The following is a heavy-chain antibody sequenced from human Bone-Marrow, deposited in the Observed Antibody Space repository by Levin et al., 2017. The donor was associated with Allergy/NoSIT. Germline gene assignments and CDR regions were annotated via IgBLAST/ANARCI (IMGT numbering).Heavy chain of an antibody. CDR2: ISDFGDSI. CDR1: GFTFSAYT. Sequence: GESLKISCVASGFTFSAYTMNWVRQTPGKGLEWVSSISDFGDSIYYAESLQGRFIVSRDNAKNSLFLQMSNLRGEDTGVYYCARDGGGYSFGSDFYYGMDVWGQGTTVTVS. V-gene: IGHV3-21*01. J-gene: IGHJ6*02. D-gene: IGHD5-18*01. CDR3: ARDGGGYSFGSDFYYGMDV.